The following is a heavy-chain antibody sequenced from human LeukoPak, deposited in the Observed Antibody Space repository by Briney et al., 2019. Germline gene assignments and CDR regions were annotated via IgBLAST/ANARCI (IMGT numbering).Heavy chain of an antibody. Sequence: PGGSLRLSCAASRFTFSNYAMSWVRQAPGKGLEWVSAIGGNGGSTYYADSVKGRFTISRDNSKNTLYLQMNSLRAEDTAVYYPLVIRLAGVDYWGQGTLVTVSS. D-gene: IGHD4-23*01. CDR2: IGGNGGST. CDR3: LVIRLAGVDY. J-gene: IGHJ4*02. CDR1: RFTFSNYA. V-gene: IGHV3-23*01.